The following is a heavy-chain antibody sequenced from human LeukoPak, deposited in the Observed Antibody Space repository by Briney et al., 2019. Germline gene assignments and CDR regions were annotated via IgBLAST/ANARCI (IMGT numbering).Heavy chain of an antibody. V-gene: IGHV4-61*01. D-gene: IGHD3-10*01. Sequence: SETLSLTCTVSGGSINSSSYYWGWIRQPPGKGLEWIGYIYYSGSTNYNPSLKSRVTISVDTSKNQFSLKLSSVTAADTAVYYCARERITMVRGVSHDAFDIWGQGTMVTVSS. CDR2: IYYSGST. J-gene: IGHJ3*02. CDR1: GGSINSSSYY. CDR3: ARERITMVRGVSHDAFDI.